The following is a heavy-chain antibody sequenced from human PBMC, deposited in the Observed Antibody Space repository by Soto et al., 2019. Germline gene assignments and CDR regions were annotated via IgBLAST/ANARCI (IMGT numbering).Heavy chain of an antibody. Sequence: KPSETLSLTCAVYGGSFSGYYWSWIRQPPGKGLEWIGYIYYSGSTYYNPSLKSRVTISVDTSKNQFSLKLSSVTAADTAVYYCARCSSSWYWFDPWGQGTLVTVSS. D-gene: IGHD6-13*01. CDR2: IYYSGST. CDR3: ARCSSSWYWFDP. CDR1: GGSFSGYY. J-gene: IGHJ5*02. V-gene: IGHV4-34*09.